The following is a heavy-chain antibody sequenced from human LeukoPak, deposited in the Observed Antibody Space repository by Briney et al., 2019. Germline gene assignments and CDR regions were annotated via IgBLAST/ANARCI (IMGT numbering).Heavy chain of an antibody. D-gene: IGHD3-22*01. V-gene: IGHV1-46*01. CDR1: GYTFTGYY. Sequence: ASVKVSCKASGYTFTGYYMHWVRQAPGQGLEWMGIINPSGGSTSYAQKFQGRVTMTRDTSTSTVYMELSSLRSEDTAVYYCAREVTYYYDSSGYYYAYFDYWGQGTLVTVSS. CDR2: INPSGGST. CDR3: AREVTYYYDSSGYYYAYFDY. J-gene: IGHJ4*02.